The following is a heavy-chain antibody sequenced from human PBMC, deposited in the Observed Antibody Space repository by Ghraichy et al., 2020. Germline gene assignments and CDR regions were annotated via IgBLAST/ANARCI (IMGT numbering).Heavy chain of an antibody. Sequence: ESLNISCAVYGGSFSGYYWSWIRQPPGKGLEWIGEINHSGSTNYNPSLKSRVTISVDTSKNQFSLKLSSVTAADTAVYYCARGVTYYDILTGYSPYYYGMDVWGQGTTVTVSS. J-gene: IGHJ6*02. CDR2: INHSGST. CDR3: ARGVTYYDILTGYSPYYYGMDV. D-gene: IGHD3-9*01. CDR1: GGSFSGYY. V-gene: IGHV4-34*01.